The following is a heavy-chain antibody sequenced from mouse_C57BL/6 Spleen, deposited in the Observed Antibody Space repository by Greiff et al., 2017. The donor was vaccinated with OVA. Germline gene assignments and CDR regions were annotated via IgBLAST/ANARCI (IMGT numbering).Heavy chain of an antibody. D-gene: IGHD2-1*01. CDR2: IHPSDSDT. J-gene: IGHJ2*01. Sequence: QVQLQQPGAELVKPGASVKVSCKASGYPFTSYWMHWVKQRPGQGLEWIGRIHPSDSDTNYNQKFKGKATLTVDKSSSTAYMQLSSLTSEDSAVYYCAMDGNPYYFDYWGQGTTLTVSS. V-gene: IGHV1-74*01. CDR1: GYPFTSYW. CDR3: AMDGNPYYFDY.